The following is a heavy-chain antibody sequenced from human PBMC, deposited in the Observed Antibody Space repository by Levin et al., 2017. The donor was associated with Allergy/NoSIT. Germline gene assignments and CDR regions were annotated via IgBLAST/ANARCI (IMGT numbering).Heavy chain of an antibody. Sequence: GGSLRLSCAASGFTFSNYAMSWVRQAPGKGLEWVSGMRGSGGSTYYADSVKGRFTISRDNSKNTLYLQMNNVRAEDTAVYYCAKHVDIAMVWLDYWGQGTLVAVSS. J-gene: IGHJ4*02. CDR1: GFTFSNYA. CDR3: AKHVDIAMVWLDY. V-gene: IGHV3-23*01. CDR2: MRGSGGST. D-gene: IGHD5-18*01.